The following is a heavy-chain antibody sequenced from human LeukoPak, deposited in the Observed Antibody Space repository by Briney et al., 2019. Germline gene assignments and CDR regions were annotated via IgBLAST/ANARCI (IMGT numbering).Heavy chain of an antibody. V-gene: IGHV3-30*04. J-gene: IGHJ6*02. CDR1: GFTFSSYA. D-gene: IGHD3-9*01. CDR3: ARDRQEYDILTGSHYYYGMDV. CDR2: ISYDASNK. Sequence: PGRSLRLSCAASGFTFSSYAMHWVRQAPGKGLEWVAVISYDASNKYYADSVKGRFTISRDNSKNTLYLQMNSLRAEDTAVYYCARDRQEYDILTGSHYYYGMDVWGQGTTVTVSS.